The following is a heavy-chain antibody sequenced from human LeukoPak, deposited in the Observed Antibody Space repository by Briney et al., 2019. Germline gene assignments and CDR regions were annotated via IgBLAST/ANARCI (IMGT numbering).Heavy chain of an antibody. Sequence: PGGSLRLSCAASGFSFRTYGMHWVRQAPGKGLEWMAVISYDGTNKYYADSVKGRFTISRDNSKNTLYLEMNSLRAEDTAVYYCAKVGDSSSWYREFDYWGQGTLVTVSS. CDR3: AKVGDSSSWYREFDY. J-gene: IGHJ4*02. CDR1: GFSFRTYG. D-gene: IGHD6-13*01. CDR2: ISYDGTNK. V-gene: IGHV3-30*18.